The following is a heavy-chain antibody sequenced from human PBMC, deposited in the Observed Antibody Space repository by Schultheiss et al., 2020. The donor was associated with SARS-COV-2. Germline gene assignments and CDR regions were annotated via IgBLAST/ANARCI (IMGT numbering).Heavy chain of an antibody. Sequence: GGSLRLSCAASGFTFSSYAMHWVRQAPGKGLEWVAVISYDGSNKYYADSVKGRFTISRDNSKNTLYLQMNSLRAEDTAVYYCARMSRGGYPLDYWGQGTLVTVSS. CDR1: GFTFSSYA. V-gene: IGHV3-30-3*01. CDR2: ISYDGSNK. J-gene: IGHJ4*02. CDR3: ARMSRGGYPLDY. D-gene: IGHD2-15*01.